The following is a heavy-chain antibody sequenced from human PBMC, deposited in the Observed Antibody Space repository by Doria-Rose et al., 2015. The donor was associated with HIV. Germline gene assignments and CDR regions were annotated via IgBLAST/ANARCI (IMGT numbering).Heavy chain of an antibody. J-gene: IGHJ6*03. V-gene: IGHV4-39*01. Sequence: WGWIRQPPGKGLEWIGSIYYTGSTYYNPSLKSRVTISVDTSKKQFSLKLISVTAADTAVSYCARQSRDYYYMDVWGKGTTVTVPS. CDR2: IYYTGST. CDR3: ARQSRDYYYMDV. D-gene: IGHD6-13*01.